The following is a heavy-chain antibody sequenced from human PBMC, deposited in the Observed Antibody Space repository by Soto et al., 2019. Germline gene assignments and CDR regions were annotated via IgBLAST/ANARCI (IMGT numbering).Heavy chain of an antibody. CDR2: INPNSGGT. Sequence: ASVKVSCKASGYTFTGYYMHWVRQAPGQGLEWMGWINPNSGGTNYAQKFQGRVTMTRDTSISTAYMELSRLRSDDTAVYYCARERSYSSGLAFDYWGQGTLVTVSS. J-gene: IGHJ4*02. CDR1: GYTFTGYY. V-gene: IGHV1-2*02. D-gene: IGHD3-22*01. CDR3: ARERSYSSGLAFDY.